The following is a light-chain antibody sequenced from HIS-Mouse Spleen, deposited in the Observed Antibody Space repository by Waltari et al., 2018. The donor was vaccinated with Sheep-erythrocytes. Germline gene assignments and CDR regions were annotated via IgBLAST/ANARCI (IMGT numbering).Light chain of an antibody. V-gene: IGLV3-1*01. J-gene: IGLJ2*01. CDR1: QLGHKD. CDR2: QDI. CDR3: QAWDSSTVV. Sequence: SYSLTQPPSVSVSPGQTASITCSGAQLGHKDACWYHKKPDHSPVLVIYQDIKRPSGVPERFSGSNSGNTATLTISGTQAMDEADYYCQAWDSSTVVFGGGTKLTVL.